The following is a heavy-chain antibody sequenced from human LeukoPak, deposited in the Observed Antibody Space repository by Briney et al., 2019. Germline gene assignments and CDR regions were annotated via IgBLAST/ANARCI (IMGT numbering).Heavy chain of an antibody. Sequence: ASVKVSCKASGYTFTSYDINWVRQAPGQGLEWMGWMNPNSGNTGYAQKFQGRVTMTRNTSISTAYMELSSLRSEDTAVYYCARRRRMRNWFDPWGQGTLVTVSS. CDR3: ARRRRMRNWFDP. CDR2: MNPNSGNT. D-gene: IGHD1-1*01. V-gene: IGHV1-8*01. CDR1: GYTFTSYD. J-gene: IGHJ5*02.